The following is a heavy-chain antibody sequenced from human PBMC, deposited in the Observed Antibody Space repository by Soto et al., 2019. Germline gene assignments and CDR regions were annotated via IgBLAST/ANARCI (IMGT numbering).Heavy chain of an antibody. CDR2: IYYSGST. CDR1: GGSISSGGYY. Sequence: SETLSLTCTVSGGSISSGGYYWSWIRQHPGKGLEWIGYIYYSGSTYYNPSLKSRVTISVDTSKNQFSLKLSSVTAADTAVYYCARGHSSGYFGGHWFDPWGQGTLVTVSS. CDR3: ARGHSSGYFGGHWFDP. V-gene: IGHV4-31*03. J-gene: IGHJ5*02. D-gene: IGHD3-22*01.